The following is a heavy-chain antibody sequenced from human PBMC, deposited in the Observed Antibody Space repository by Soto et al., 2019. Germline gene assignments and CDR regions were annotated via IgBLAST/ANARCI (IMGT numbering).Heavy chain of an antibody. CDR1: GYTLTELS. Sequence: QVQLVQSGAEVKKPGASVKVSCKVSGYTLTELSMHWVRQAPGKGLGWMGGFDPEDGETIYAQKFQVRVTLTESKSTDTAYMELSSLRSEDTAVYYCPTQAPSIVGANIYYYSSYGMDVWGQGTPVTVSS. CDR2: FDPEDGET. J-gene: IGHJ6*02. V-gene: IGHV1-24*01. CDR3: PTQAPSIVGANIYYYSSYGMDV. D-gene: IGHD1-26*01.